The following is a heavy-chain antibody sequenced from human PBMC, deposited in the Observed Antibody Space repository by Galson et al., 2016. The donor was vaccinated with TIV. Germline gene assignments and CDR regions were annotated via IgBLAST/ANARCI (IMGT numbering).Heavy chain of an antibody. Sequence: SVKVSCKASGDIFINYPISWVRQAPGQGLEWMGGIMPIFDKPTYAQKFQGRVTITTDKSTSTIYMVLSSLRSEDTAVYYCARGGGTYYQTYWYFNLWGRGTLVTVSS. CDR3: ARGGGTYYQTYWYFNL. D-gene: IGHD3-22*01. V-gene: IGHV1-69*05. CDR1: GDIFINYP. J-gene: IGHJ2*01. CDR2: IMPIFDKP.